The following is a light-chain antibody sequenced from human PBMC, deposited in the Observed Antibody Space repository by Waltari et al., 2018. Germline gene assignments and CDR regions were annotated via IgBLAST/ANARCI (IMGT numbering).Light chain of an antibody. CDR2: EVS. V-gene: IGLV2-14*01. J-gene: IGLJ1*01. Sequence: QSALTQPASVSGSPGQSITISCTGTSSDVGGYNYVSWYQQHPGKAPKLMIYEVSNRPSGVSTRFSGSKCGNTASLTISGLQAEDEADYYCSSYTSSSTQVFGTGTKVTVL. CDR1: SSDVGGYNY. CDR3: SSYTSSSTQV.